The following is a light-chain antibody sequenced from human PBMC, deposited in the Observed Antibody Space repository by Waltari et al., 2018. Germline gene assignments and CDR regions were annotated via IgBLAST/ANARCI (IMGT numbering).Light chain of an antibody. Sequence: QSALTQPASVSGSPGQSITISCSGTDSDVGAYDFVSWYQQHPGKAPHLLIYEVSNRPSGVSNRFFASKSGNTASLAISGLQAEDEADYYGSAYTTSSAPGGFGTGTRVTVL. J-gene: IGLJ1*01. CDR2: EVS. CDR1: DSDVGAYDF. CDR3: SAYTTSSAPGG. V-gene: IGLV2-14*01.